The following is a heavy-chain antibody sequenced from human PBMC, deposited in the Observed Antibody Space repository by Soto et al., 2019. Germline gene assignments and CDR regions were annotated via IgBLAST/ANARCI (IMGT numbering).Heavy chain of an antibody. J-gene: IGHJ4*02. Sequence: EVQLVESGGGLIQPGGSLRLSCAVSGFTVSNNYMSWVRQAPGKGLEGVSVIYSGGYTAYGDSVKGRFTISRDISKNTLIFQLKGLEADATAVYSGGTHPGGGYWGQGTLVTVSS. V-gene: IGHV3-53*01. CDR3: GTHPGGGY. CDR2: IYSGGYT. D-gene: IGHD3-10*01. CDR1: GFTVSNNY.